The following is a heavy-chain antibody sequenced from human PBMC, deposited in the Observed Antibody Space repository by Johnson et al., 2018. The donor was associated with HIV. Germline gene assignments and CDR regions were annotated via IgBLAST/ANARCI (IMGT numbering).Heavy chain of an antibody. CDR2: ISYDGSNK. CDR3: AKERVVVTTYDAFDI. V-gene: IGHV3-30*18. D-gene: IGHD3-22*01. Sequence: QVKLVESGGGLVQPGGSLRLSCAASGFTVSSNYMSWVRQAPGKGLEWVAVISYDGSNKYYADSVKGRFTISRDNSKNTLYLQMNSLRAEDTAVYYCAKERVVVTTYDAFDIWGQGTMVTVSS. CDR1: GFTVSSNY. J-gene: IGHJ3*02.